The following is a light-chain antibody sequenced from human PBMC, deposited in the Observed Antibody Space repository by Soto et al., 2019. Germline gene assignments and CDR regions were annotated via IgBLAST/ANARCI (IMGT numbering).Light chain of an antibody. V-gene: IGKV3-20*01. Sequence: EVVLTHRPSRLCLSXVQRATLSXXAIHSVGTNLMWYQQKPGQPPRLLISYASNRATGIPGRFSGGGSGTDFTLTISSLEPEDFVVYYCQQYGSSFPTFGQGTKVDI. J-gene: IGKJ1*01. CDR2: YAS. CDR3: QQYGSSFPT. CDR1: HSVGTN.